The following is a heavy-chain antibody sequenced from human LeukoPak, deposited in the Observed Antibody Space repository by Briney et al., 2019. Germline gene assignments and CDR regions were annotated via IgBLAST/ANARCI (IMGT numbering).Heavy chain of an antibody. CDR3: AKEVYGDYGGAFDI. CDR1: GFTFTNHD. Sequence: PGGSLRLSCAASGFTFTNHDMHWVRQAAGKGLEWVSAIGSGGRRTYYADSVRGLFIISRDNSKNTLYLQMNSLRAEDTAVYYCAKEVYGDYGGAFDIWGQGTMVTVSS. V-gene: IGHV3-NL1*01. D-gene: IGHD4-17*01. CDR2: IGSGGRRT. J-gene: IGHJ3*02.